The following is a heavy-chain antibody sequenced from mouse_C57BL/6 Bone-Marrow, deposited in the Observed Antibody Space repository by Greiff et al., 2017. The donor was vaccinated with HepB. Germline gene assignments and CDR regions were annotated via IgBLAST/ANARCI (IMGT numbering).Heavy chain of an antibody. CDR1: GYTFTDYY. CDR2: INPNNGGT. CDR3: ARASIYDGYYECAY. J-gene: IGHJ3*01. V-gene: IGHV1-26*01. D-gene: IGHD2-3*01. Sequence: VQLQQSGPELVKPGASVKISCKASGYTFTDYYMNWVKQSHGKSLEWIGDINPNNGGTSYNQKFKGKATLTVDKSSSTAYMELRSLTSEDSAVYYCARASIYDGYYECAYWGQGTLVTVSA.